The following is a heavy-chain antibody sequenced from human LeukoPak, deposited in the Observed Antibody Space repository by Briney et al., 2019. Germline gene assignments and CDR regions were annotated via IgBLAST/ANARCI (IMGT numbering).Heavy chain of an antibody. Sequence: GASVKVSCKASEYPFSRSVIHWVRQAPGQRLEWMGWINAGNGDTEYSQNFHGRVTITRDTSASTAYMELSSLRSEDTSVYYCATISRGIAVDHDAFDVWGQGTMVTVSS. D-gene: IGHD6-19*01. CDR1: EYPFSRSV. CDR3: ATISRGIAVDHDAFDV. CDR2: INAGNGDT. V-gene: IGHV1-3*01. J-gene: IGHJ3*01.